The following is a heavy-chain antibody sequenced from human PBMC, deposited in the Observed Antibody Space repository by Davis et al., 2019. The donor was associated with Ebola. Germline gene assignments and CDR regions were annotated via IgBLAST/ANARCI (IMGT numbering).Heavy chain of an antibody. Sequence: PWGSLTLSCVVSGFNISSYSMNLVRQAPRKLLDSFSYILSSGTNIHYGASVRGRFTISRDDAKNSLFLQMDSLRAEDTAIYYCVRDPNALDYWGQGTLVTVSS. CDR3: VRDPNALDY. CDR2: ILSSGTNI. CDR1: GFNISSYS. V-gene: IGHV3-48*01. J-gene: IGHJ4*02. D-gene: IGHD2-8*01.